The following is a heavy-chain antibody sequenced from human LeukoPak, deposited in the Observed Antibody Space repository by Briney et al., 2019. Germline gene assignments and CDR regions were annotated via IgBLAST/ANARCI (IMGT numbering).Heavy chain of an antibody. D-gene: IGHD3-10*01. Sequence: ASVKVSCKASGYTFTGYYMHWVRQAPGQGLEWMGWINPNNGNTNYAQKLQGRVTMTTDTSTSTAYMELRSLRSDDTAVYYCARDRGKDYYGSGSQLPDDAFDIWGQGTMVTVSS. J-gene: IGHJ3*02. CDR1: GYTFTGYY. CDR2: INPNNGNT. V-gene: IGHV1-18*04. CDR3: ARDRGKDYYGSGSQLPDDAFDI.